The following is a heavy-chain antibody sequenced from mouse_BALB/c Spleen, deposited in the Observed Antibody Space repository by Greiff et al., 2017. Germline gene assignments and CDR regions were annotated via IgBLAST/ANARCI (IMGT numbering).Heavy chain of an antibody. D-gene: IGHD1-1*01. J-gene: IGHJ4*01. Sequence: QVQLKESGAELMKPGASVKISCKATGYTFSSYWIEWVKQRPGHGLEWIGEILPGSGSTNYNEKFKGKATFTADTSSNTAYMQLSSLTSEDSAVYYCARGDYYYGSSYYAMDYWGQGTSVTVSS. V-gene: IGHV1-9*01. CDR1: GYTFSSYW. CDR3: ARGDYYYGSSYYAMDY. CDR2: ILPGSGST.